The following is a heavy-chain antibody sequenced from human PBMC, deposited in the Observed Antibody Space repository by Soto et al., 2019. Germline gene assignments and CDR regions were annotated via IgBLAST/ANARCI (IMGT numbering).Heavy chain of an antibody. CDR2: IYYTGST. V-gene: IGHV4-59*01. Sequence: SETLSLTCTVSAGSISTYYWSWIRQPPGKRQKKIGYIYYTGSTYYTPSLRSRVTISVDTSKDHFSLKLCSVTFADTVVYYCARDGSASDYIWFDPWGQGTQVTVPS. J-gene: IGHJ5*02. CDR3: ARDGSASDYIWFDP. D-gene: IGHD2-2*02. CDR1: AGSISTYY.